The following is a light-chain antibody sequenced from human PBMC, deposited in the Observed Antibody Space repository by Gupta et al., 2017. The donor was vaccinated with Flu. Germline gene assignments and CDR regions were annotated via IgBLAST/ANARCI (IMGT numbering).Light chain of an antibody. J-gene: IGLJ2*01. CDR2: KDS. Sequence: GQTARITCSGDALPKEYAYWYQQKPGQAPVLVIYKDSERPSGIPERFSGSSSGTTVTLTISGVQAEDEADYYCQSADASGSYVVFGGGTKLTVL. V-gene: IGLV3-25*03. CDR3: QSADASGSYVV. CDR1: ALPKEY.